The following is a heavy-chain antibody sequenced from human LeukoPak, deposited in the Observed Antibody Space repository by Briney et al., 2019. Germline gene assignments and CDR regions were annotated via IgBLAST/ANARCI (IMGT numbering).Heavy chain of an antibody. CDR1: RYTFTGYY. V-gene: IGHV1-2*02. D-gene: IGHD2-15*01. J-gene: IGHJ4*02. CDR2: IDPNSGDT. Sequence: ASVKVSCKASRYTFTGYYMHWVRQAPGQGLEWMGWIDPNSGDTNYAQKFQGRVTMTRNTSISTAYMELSSLRSEDTAVYYCARAGGYCGRISCPYYFDYWGQGSLVAVSS. CDR3: ARAGGYCGRISCPYYFDY.